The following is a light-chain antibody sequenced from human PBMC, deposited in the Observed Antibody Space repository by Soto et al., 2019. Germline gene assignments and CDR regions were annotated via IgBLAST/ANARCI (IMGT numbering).Light chain of an antibody. Sequence: DIQMTQSPSSLSASVGDRVTITCRASQCISNHLAWYHQQPGQLPKLLIYAASILQSGVPSRFSGSGSGTDFTLTISSLQPEDVGIYYCQKFTSAPFTFGGGTKVEI. CDR3: QKFTSAPFT. CDR2: AAS. J-gene: IGKJ4*01. V-gene: IGKV1-27*01. CDR1: QCISNH.